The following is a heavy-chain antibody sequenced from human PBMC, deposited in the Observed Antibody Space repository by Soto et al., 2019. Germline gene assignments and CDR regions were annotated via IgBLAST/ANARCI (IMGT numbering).Heavy chain of an antibody. CDR3: ARDNYGDDVLCFAP. D-gene: IGHD4-17*01. V-gene: IGHV3-33*01. CDR1: GFTFSSYG. Sequence: QVQLVESGGGVVQPGRSLRLSCAASGFTFSSYGMHWVRQAPGKGLEWVAVIWYDGSNKYYADSVKGRFTISRDNSKNTRYLHMNSLRAEDTAVDYCARDNYGDDVLCFAPWGQGTLVTVSS. J-gene: IGHJ5*02. CDR2: IWYDGSNK.